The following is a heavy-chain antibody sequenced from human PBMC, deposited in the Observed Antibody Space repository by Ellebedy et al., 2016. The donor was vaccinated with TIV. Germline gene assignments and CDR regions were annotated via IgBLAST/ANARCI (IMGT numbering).Heavy chain of an antibody. D-gene: IGHD3-10*01. CDR2: IYYSGST. J-gene: IGHJ4*02. V-gene: IGHV4-31*03. CDR1: GGSISSGGYS. CDR3: ATNYGLGSFFSV. Sequence: SETLSLXXTVSGGSISSGGYSWSWIRHHPGKGLEWIGYIYYSGSTYYNPSLKSRLTISIDTSKNQFSLKLSSVTAADTAVYYCATNYGLGSFFSVWGQGSPVTVSS.